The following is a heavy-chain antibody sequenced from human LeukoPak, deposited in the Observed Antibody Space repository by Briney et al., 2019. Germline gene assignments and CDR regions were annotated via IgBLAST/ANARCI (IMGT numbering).Heavy chain of an antibody. D-gene: IGHD1-26*01. CDR2: IIPIYETP. J-gene: IGHJ4*02. V-gene: IGHV1-69*01. Sequence: GSSVKVSCKASGGTFSSNAISWVRQAPGQGLEWMGGIIPIYETPNYAQRFQGRVTITADEPTSTAYMELSSLRFEDTAVYHCALGPKDERWRLVGARTWGQGTLVTVSS. CDR3: ALGPKDERWRLVGART. CDR1: GGTFSSNA.